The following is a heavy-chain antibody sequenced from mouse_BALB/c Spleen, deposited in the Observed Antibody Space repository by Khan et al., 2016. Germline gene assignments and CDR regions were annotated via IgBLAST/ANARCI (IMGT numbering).Heavy chain of an antibody. V-gene: IGHV1S41*01. CDR3: ANWDFDC. Sequence: DLVKPGASVKLSCKASGYTFTSYWINWIKQRPGQGLEWIGRIAPGSGSTYYNEMFKGKATLTVDTSSSTAYIQLSSLSSEDSAVYFCANWDFDCWGQGTTLTVSS. CDR2: IAPGSGST. J-gene: IGHJ2*01. D-gene: IGHD4-1*01. CDR1: GYTFTSYW.